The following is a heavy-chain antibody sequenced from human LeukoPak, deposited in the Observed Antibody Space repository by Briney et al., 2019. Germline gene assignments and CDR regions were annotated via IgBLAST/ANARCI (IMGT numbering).Heavy chain of an antibody. V-gene: IGHV3-74*03. D-gene: IGHD3-10*01. CDR1: GFTFSNYW. Sequence: GFLRLSCAASGFTFSNYWVHWVRQAPGKGLVWVSRINRDGSTTKYADSVKGRFTVSRDNAKNTLSLQMNMLRAEDTAVYYCARDKKSGESSEIDYWGQGTLVTVSS. CDR3: ARDKKSGESSEIDY. CDR2: INRDGSTT. J-gene: IGHJ4*02.